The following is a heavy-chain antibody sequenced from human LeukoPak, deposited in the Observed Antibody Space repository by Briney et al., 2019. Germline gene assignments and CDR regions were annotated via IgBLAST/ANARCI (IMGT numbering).Heavy chain of an antibody. V-gene: IGHV4-34*01. D-gene: IGHD3-3*01. CDR1: GGSFSGYY. CDR2: INHSGST. CDR3: AIRHLSEFSPFWSGYSEVDY. J-gene: IGHJ4*02. Sequence: PSETLCHTCAVYGGSFSGYYWSWIRQPPGKGLEWIWEINHSGSTNYNPSFERGGTISVDTTENQFFLMLHSVTAADAAVYYCAIRHLSEFSPFWSGYSEVDYWGQGTLVTVSS.